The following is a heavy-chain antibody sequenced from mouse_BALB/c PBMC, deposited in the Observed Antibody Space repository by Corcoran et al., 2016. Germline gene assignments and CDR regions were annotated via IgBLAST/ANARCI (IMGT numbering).Heavy chain of an antibody. V-gene: IGHV1S136*01. Sequence: EVQLQQSGPELVKPGASVKMSCKASGYTFTSYVMHWVKQKPGQGLEWIGYINPYNDGTKYNEKCKGKATLTSDKSSSTDYMELSSLTSEDSAVYYCARLYPGIAMDYWGQGTSVTVSS. CDR2: INPYNDGT. CDR3: ARLYPGIAMDY. CDR1: GYTFTSYV. J-gene: IGHJ4*01.